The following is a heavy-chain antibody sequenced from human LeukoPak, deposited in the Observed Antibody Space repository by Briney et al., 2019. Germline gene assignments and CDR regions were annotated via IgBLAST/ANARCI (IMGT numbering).Heavy chain of an antibody. CDR3: ARVGGSSCYYCGMDV. J-gene: IGHJ6*02. CDR1: GGSISSYY. D-gene: IGHD3-16*01. V-gene: IGHV4-59*01. CDR2: IYYSGRT. Sequence: SETLSLTCSVSGGSISSYYWRWIRQPPGKGLAWIGYIYYSGRTNHNPSLKTRVTITVATSTNQSSLNLSSATAADTAVYYYARVGGSSCYYCGMDVWGQGTTVTVSS.